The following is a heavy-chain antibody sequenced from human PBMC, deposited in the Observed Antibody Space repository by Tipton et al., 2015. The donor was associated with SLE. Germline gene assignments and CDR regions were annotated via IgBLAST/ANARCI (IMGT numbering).Heavy chain of an antibody. V-gene: IGHV4-59*01. CDR3: AREEGQWDAFDI. J-gene: IGHJ3*02. D-gene: IGHD6-19*01. CDR1: GGSISRYY. Sequence: LRLSCTVSGGSISRYYWSWIRQPPGKGLEWIGYIYYSGSTNYNPSLKSRVTISVDTSKNQFSLKLSSVTAADTAVYYCAREEGQWDAFDIWGQGTMVTVSS. CDR2: IYYSGST.